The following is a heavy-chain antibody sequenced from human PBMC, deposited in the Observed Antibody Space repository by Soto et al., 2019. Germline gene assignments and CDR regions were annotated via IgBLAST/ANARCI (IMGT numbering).Heavy chain of an antibody. D-gene: IGHD2-2*01. CDR3: ARHPVVSGGYYFDY. J-gene: IGHJ4*02. CDR2: IYYSGST. V-gene: IGHV4-59*08. CDR1: GGCISSYY. Sequence: SETLSLTCTVSGGCISSYYWSWIRQPPGKGLEWIGYIYYSGSTNYNPSLKSRVTISVDTSKNQFSLKLSSVTAADTAVYYCARHPVVSGGYYFDYWGQGTLVTVSS.